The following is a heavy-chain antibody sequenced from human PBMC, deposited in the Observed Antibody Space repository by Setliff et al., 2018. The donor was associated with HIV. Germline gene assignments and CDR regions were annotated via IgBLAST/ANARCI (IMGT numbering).Heavy chain of an antibody. D-gene: IGHD2-15*01. J-gene: IGHJ5*02. CDR1: GGTFNTYS. Sequence: GASVKVSCKTSGGTFNTYSISWVRQAPGQGLEWMGGIIPMLRATKYAQRFQGRVTITADESTSTAYMELSSLRSEDTAFYYCARGYCGGGICYSPNWLDPWGQGTLVTVSS. V-gene: IGHV1-69*13. CDR3: ARGYCGGGICYSPNWLDP. CDR2: IIPMLRAT.